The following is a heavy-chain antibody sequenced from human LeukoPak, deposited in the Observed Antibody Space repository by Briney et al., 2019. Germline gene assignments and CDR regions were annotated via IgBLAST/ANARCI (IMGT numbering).Heavy chain of an antibody. Sequence: GRSLRLSCAASGFTFSSHGMHWVRQAQGKGLEWVAVISYDGSNKYYADSVKGQFTISRDNSKNTLYLQMNSLRAEDTAVYYCAKGYYGSGSYGWFDYWGQGTLVTVSS. D-gene: IGHD3-10*01. J-gene: IGHJ4*02. V-gene: IGHV3-30*18. CDR3: AKGYYGSGSYGWFDY. CDR2: ISYDGSNK. CDR1: GFTFSSHG.